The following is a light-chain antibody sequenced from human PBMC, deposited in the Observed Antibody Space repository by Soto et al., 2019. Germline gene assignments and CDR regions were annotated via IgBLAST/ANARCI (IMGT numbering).Light chain of an antibody. J-gene: IGKJ5*01. Sequence: ELEWTQSPGTLSLSPGERAKLSCRASQSVSSSYLAWYQQQPCQAHRLLIYGASTRATGIPARFSGSGSGTEFTLTISSLQSQDFAVYYGQQYKNWPKITFGQGTRLENK. CDR1: QSVSSSY. CDR2: GAS. V-gene: IGKV3-15*01. CDR3: QQYKNWPKIT.